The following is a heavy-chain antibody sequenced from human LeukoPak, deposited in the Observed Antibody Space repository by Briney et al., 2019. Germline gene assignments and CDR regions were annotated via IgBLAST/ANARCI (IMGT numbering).Heavy chain of an antibody. V-gene: IGHV3-15*01. J-gene: IGHJ4*02. CDR3: TTELLVGATTDY. CDR1: GFTFSNAW. Sequence: GGSLRLSCAASGFTFSNAWMSWVRQAPGKGVEWVGRIKSKTDGGTTDYAAPVKGRFTISRDDSKNTLYLQMNSLKTEDTAVYYCTTELLVGATTDYWGQGTLVTVSS. D-gene: IGHD1-26*01. CDR2: IKSKTDGGTT.